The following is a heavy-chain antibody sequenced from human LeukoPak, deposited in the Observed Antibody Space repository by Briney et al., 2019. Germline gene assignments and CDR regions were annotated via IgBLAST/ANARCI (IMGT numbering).Heavy chain of an antibody. CDR3: ATENSSGYRY. J-gene: IGHJ4*02. CDR1: GFSVSSNY. CDR2: IYSDGRT. V-gene: IGHV3-53*01. Sequence: QPGGSLRLSCAGSGFSVSSNYMTWVRQAPGKGLEWVSVIYSDGRTYYADSVKGRFTISRDNAKNSLYLQMNSLRAEDTAVYYCATENSSGYRYWGQGTLVTVSS. D-gene: IGHD3-22*01.